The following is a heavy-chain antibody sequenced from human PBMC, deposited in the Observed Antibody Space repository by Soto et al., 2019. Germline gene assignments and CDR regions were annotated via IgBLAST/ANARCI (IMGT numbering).Heavy chain of an antibody. D-gene: IGHD1-26*01. V-gene: IGHV1-69*12. CDR2: IIPIFGTA. CDR3: ASSLEGAGARQGGN. J-gene: IGHJ4*02. Sequence: QVQLVQSGAEVKKPGSSVKVSCKASGGTFSSYAISWVRQAPGQGLEWMGGIIPIFGTANYPQTFQGRVIITADESTSTAYVELSSLGSEDTAVYYCASSLEGAGARQGGNWGQGTLVTVSS. CDR1: GGTFSSYA.